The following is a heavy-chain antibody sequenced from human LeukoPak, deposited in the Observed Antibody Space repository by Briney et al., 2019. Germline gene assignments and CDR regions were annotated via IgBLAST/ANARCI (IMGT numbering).Heavy chain of an antibody. CDR1: GFTFSSYS. CDR3: ARQLVGDWFDP. J-gene: IGHJ5*02. Sequence: GGSLRLSCAASGFTFSSYSMNWVRQAPGKGLEWVSSISSSSSYIYYADSVKGRFTISRDNAKNSLYLQMNSLRAEDTAAYYCARQLVGDWFDPWGQGTLVTVSS. D-gene: IGHD6-6*01. CDR2: ISSSSSYI. V-gene: IGHV3-21*01.